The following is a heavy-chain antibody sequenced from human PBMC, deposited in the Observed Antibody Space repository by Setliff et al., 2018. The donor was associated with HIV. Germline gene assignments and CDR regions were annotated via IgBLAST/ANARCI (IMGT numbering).Heavy chain of an antibody. Sequence: GGSLRLSCAASGFTFSDYWMTWVRQAPGKGLEWVANIKQDGSEKYCVNSVKGRFTISRDNAKNSLYLQMNSVRADDTAVYYCARAALRYCTSTSCPRVDAFDIWGQGTMVTVSS. D-gene: IGHD2-2*01. CDR1: GFTFSDYW. CDR2: IKQDGSEK. CDR3: ARAALRYCTSTSCPRVDAFDI. J-gene: IGHJ3*02. V-gene: IGHV3-7*03.